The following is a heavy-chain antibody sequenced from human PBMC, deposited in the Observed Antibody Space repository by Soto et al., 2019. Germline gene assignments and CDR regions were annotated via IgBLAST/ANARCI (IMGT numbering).Heavy chain of an antibody. CDR2: IYLGDSNT. J-gene: IGHJ4*02. V-gene: IGHV5-51*01. CDR3: ARQQYCSSNSCYTVDS. D-gene: IGHD2-2*01. CDR1: RDSLTRDF. Sequence: GSLKLSCKVSRDSLTRDFTGGIRPTPGKGLEWRGMIYLGDSNTRYSPPFQGQVTISAYKPTTTAYLKWSRLKASDSAMYYCARQQYCSSNSCYTVDSWGKGTLV.